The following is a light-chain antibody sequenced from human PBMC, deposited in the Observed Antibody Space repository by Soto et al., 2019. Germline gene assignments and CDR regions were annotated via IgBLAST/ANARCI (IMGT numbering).Light chain of an antibody. CDR3: QQYNSYSPLT. CDR1: QSISSW. Sequence: DIQMTQSPSTLSASVGDRVTITCRASQSISSWLAWYQQKPEKAPKLLIYDASSLESGVPSRFSGSGSGTEFTLTISCLQPDDFATYYCQQYNSYSPLTFGPGTKVDIK. J-gene: IGKJ3*01. V-gene: IGKV1-5*01. CDR2: DAS.